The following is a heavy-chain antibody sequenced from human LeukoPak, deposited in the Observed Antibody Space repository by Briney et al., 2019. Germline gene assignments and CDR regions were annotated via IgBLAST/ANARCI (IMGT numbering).Heavy chain of an antibody. V-gene: IGHV1-2*02. CDR1: GYTFIEYY. CDR3: ARVKKLMPESEF. D-gene: IGHD2-2*01. J-gene: IGHJ4*02. CDR2: INPNSGAT. Sequence: ASVKASCKSSGYTFIEYYIHSVRHAPGQGLGWMCWINPNSGATTYAQEFQGRVSMTRDTSINTAYMDLTHLRSHDTAIFYCARVKKLMPESEFWGQGTPVTVS.